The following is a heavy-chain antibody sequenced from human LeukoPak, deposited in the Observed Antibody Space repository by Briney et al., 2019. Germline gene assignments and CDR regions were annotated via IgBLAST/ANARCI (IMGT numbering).Heavy chain of an antibody. V-gene: IGHV3-33*01. CDR3: ARARGGYDLDY. Sequence: PGGSLRLSCAASGFTFSQYAMHWVRQTPGKGLEWVAVIYYDGNTKYYADSVKGRFTVSRDNSKNTLYLQTNNLSAEDTAVYYCARARGGYDLDYWGQGTLVTVSS. CDR2: IYYDGNTK. CDR1: GFTFSQYA. J-gene: IGHJ4*02. D-gene: IGHD3-10*01.